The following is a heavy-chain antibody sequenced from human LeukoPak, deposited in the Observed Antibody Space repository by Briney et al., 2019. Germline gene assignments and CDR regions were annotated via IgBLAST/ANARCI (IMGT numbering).Heavy chain of an antibody. D-gene: IGHD1-14*01. CDR2: ISYDANNK. J-gene: IGHJ4*02. CDR3: AKDRHPARTDGYYFDY. CDR1: AFTFSSYG. V-gene: IGHV3-30*18. Sequence: GTSLRLSCAASAFTFSSYGMHWVRQAPGKGLEWVAVISYDANNKYYADSVKGRFTISRDNSKNTLYVQMNSLRAEDTAVYYCAKDRHPARTDGYYFDYWGQGTLVTVSS.